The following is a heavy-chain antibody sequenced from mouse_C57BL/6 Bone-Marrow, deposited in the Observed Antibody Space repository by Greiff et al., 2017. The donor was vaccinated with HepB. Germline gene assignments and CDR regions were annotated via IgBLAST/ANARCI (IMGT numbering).Heavy chain of an antibody. V-gene: IGHV1-15*01. J-gene: IGHJ1*03. CDR3: TRRYDGDWYFDV. CDR1: GYTFTDYE. CDR2: IDPETGGT. Sequence: QVQLKESGAELVRPGASVTLSCKASGYTFTDYEMHWVKQTPVHGLEWIGAIDPETGGTAYNQKFKGKAILTADKSSSTAYMELRSLTSEDSAVYYCTRRYDGDWYFDVWGTGTTVTVSS. D-gene: IGHD2-12*01.